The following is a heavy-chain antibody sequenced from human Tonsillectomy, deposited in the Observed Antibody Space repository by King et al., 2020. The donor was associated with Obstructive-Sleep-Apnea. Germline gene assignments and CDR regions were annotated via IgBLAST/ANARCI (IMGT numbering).Heavy chain of an antibody. CDR3: TRGDQLLSSFDY. J-gene: IGHJ4*02. D-gene: IGHD3-22*01. Sequence: VQLVESGADVKEPGASVKVSCKTSGYTFTSSYMHWVRQAPGQGLECMGIINLNGGITTYAPRFRGRVTMTRDTSTSTVYMDLSSLRFEDTAVYYCTRGDQLLSSFDYWGQGTLVTVSS. CDR1: GYTFTSSY. CDR2: INLNGGIT. V-gene: IGHV1-46*01.